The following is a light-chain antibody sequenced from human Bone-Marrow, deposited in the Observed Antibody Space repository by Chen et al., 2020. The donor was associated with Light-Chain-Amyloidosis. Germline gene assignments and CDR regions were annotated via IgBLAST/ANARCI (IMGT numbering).Light chain of an antibody. J-gene: IGKJ1*01. V-gene: IGKV3-20*01. CDR1: QSVSTSY. CDR3: QQYDSSSEWT. Sequence: EIVLTQSPGTLSLSPGERATLSCRASQSVSTSYLAWYQQKPGQAPRLLIYGASSRATGIPDRFSGSGSGTDFTLTISRLEPEDFAVYYCQQYDSSSEWTFGQGTKVEIK. CDR2: GAS.